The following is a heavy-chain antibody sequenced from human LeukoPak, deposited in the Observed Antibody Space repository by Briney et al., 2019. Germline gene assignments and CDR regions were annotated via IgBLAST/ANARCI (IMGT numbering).Heavy chain of an antibody. J-gene: IGHJ5*02. CDR3: ARGVLRFLEWLSPFDP. V-gene: IGHV4-39*07. CDR2: IYYSGST. CDR1: GGSISSSSYY. D-gene: IGHD3-3*01. Sequence: SETLSLTCTVSGGSISSSSYYWGWIRQPPGKGLEWIGSIYYSGSTYYNPSLKSRVTISVDTSKNQFSLKLSSVTAADTAVYYCARGVLRFLEWLSPFDPWGQGTLVTVSS.